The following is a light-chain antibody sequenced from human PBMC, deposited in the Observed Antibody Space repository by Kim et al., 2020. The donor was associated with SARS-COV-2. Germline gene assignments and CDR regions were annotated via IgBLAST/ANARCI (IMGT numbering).Light chain of an antibody. Sequence: LSQPASVSGSPGQSITISCTGTSSDVGGYNYVSWYQQHPGKAPKLMIYDVSNRPSGVSNRFSGSKSGNTASLTISGLQAEDEADYYCSSYTSSSTLVFGGGTQLTVL. CDR3: SSYTSSSTLV. CDR2: DVS. J-gene: IGLJ3*02. CDR1: SSDVGGYNY. V-gene: IGLV2-14*03.